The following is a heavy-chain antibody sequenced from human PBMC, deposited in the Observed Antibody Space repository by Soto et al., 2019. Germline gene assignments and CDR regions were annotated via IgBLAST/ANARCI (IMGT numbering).Heavy chain of an antibody. CDR2: IYSRGRT. CDR1: GDSVNSGDYY. V-gene: IGHV4-61*03. J-gene: IGHJ4*02. Sequence: QVQLRESGPGLVKPSETLSLICSVSGDSVNSGDYYWTWIRQPPGKGLEWIAYIYSRGRTDYNPSLKSRVTISMDTSKNHFSLRLSSVTAADTAIYYCARTNSRGHWAAWYWGQGTLVTVSS. D-gene: IGHD3-22*01. CDR3: ARTNSRGHWAAWY.